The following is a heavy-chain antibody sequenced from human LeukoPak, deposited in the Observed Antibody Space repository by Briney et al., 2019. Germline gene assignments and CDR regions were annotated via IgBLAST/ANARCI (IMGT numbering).Heavy chain of an antibody. CDR1: GYSFTSYW. Sequence: GESLKISCKGSGYSFTSYWIGWVRQMPGKGLGWMAIIYPGDSDTRYSPSFQGQVTISADKSISTAYLQWSSLKASDTAMYYCAIRPVPRAFDIWGQGTMVTVSS. V-gene: IGHV5-51*01. CDR3: AIRPVPRAFDI. D-gene: IGHD6-6*01. J-gene: IGHJ3*02. CDR2: IYPGDSDT.